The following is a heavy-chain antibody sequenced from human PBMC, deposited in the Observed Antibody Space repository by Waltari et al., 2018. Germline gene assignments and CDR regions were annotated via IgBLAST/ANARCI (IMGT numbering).Heavy chain of an antibody. J-gene: IGHJ4*02. CDR1: VFTFRHYA. CDR2: ISSSGGTT. V-gene: IGHV3-23*01. CDR3: AKDTVVICGTIDY. Sequence: EVQLLEFGGGLVQPGGYLRHSCGASVFTFRHYAMNWVRQAPGKGLEWVSGISSSGGTTYYADSVRGRFTISRDNSKNTLYLEMNSLRAEDTALYFCAKDTVVICGTIDYWGQGTLVTVSS. D-gene: IGHD2-21*01.